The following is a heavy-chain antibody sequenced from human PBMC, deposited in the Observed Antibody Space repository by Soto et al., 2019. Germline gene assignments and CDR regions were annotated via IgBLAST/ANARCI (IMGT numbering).Heavy chain of an antibody. CDR2: IGTAGDT. V-gene: IGHV3-13*01. J-gene: IGHJ6*03. Sequence: PGGSLRLSCAASGFPFSSYDMHWVRQATGKGLEWVSAIGTAGDTYYPGSVKGRFTISRENAKNSLYLQMNSLRAGDTAVYYCARGISYYYYMDVWGKGTTVTVSS. CDR1: GFPFSSYD. CDR3: ARGISYYYYMDV.